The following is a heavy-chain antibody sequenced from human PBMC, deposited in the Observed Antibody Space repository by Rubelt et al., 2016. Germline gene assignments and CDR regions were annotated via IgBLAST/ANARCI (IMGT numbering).Heavy chain of an antibody. Sequence: EWVSYISSSGSTIYYADSVKGRFTISRDNAKNSLYLQMNSLRAEDTAVYYCATQPEYYYYGMDVWGQGTTVTVSS. D-gene: IGHD1-14*01. V-gene: IGHV3-11*01. CDR3: ATQPEYYYYGMDV. J-gene: IGHJ6*02. CDR2: ISSSGSTI.